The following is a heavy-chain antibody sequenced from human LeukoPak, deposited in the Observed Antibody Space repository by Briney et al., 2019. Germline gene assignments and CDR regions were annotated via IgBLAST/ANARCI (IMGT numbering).Heavy chain of an antibody. CDR2: ISSSSSYI. CDR1: GFTFSSYS. D-gene: IGHD3-22*01. J-gene: IGHJ3*02. V-gene: IGHV3-21*01. CDR3: ARARDYYDSSGYYSDRDAFDI. Sequence: GGSLRLSCAASGFTFSSYSMNWVRQAPGKGLEWVSSISSSSSYIYYADSVKGRFTISRDNAKNSLYLQMNSLRAEDTAVYYCARARDYYDSSGYYSDRDAFDIWGQGTMVTVSS.